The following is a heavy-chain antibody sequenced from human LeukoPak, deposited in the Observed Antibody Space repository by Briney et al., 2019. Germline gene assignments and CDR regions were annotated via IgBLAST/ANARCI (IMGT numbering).Heavy chain of an antibody. V-gene: IGHV4-61*02. CDR3: ARADYTSSSIHP. CDR2: IYTSGST. J-gene: IGHJ5*02. D-gene: IGHD6-6*01. CDR1: GGSISSGRYY. Sequence: SETLSLTCTVSGGSISSGRYYWSWIRQPAGKGLEWIGRIYTSGSTNYNPSLKSRVTISVDTSKNQFSLRLSSVTAADTAVYYCARADYTSSSIHPWVQGTLVTVSS.